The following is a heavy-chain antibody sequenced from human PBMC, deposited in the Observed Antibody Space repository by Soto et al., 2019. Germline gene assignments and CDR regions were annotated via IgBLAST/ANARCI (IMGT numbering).Heavy chain of an antibody. CDR2: IYYSGST. D-gene: IGHD2-2*01. CDR3: ARAVLPATAPFDY. J-gene: IGHJ4*02. V-gene: IGHV4-59*01. CDR1: GGSISNYY. Sequence: QVQLQESGPRLVKPSETLSLTCIVSGGSISNYYWSWIRQPPGKGLEWIGYIYYSGSTNYNPSLQSRVTISVDTSKNQFFLKLSSVTAADTAVYYCARAVLPATAPFDYWGQGTLVTVSS.